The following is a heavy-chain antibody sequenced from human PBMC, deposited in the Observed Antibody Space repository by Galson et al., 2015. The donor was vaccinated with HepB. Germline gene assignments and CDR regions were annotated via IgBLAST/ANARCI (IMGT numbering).Heavy chain of an antibody. J-gene: IGHJ3*02. CDR2: INPSGGST. CDR1: GYNFTSYY. V-gene: IGHV1-46*04. D-gene: IGHD4-23*01. Sequence: SVKVSCKASGYNFTSYYMHWVRQAPGQGLEWMGIINPSGGSTSYAQKLQGRVTMTRDTSTSTVYMELSSLISEDTAVYYCAISPPVVTDGAFDIWGQGTMVTVSS. CDR3: AISPPVVTDGAFDI.